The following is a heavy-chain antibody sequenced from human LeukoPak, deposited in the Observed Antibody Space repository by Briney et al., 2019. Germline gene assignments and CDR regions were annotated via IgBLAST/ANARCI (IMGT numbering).Heavy chain of an antibody. V-gene: IGHV1-18*01. J-gene: IGHJ4*02. Sequence: GASVKVSCKTSGYTFNRYGVAWVRQAPGQGLEWVGWISGSNGNTNYAQKLQGRVTMTTDTATSTAYTELRSLTSDDTAMYYCARAGRGTYYYFDYWGQGTLVTVSS. CDR1: GYTFNRYG. CDR3: ARAGRGTYYYFDY. CDR2: ISGSNGNT. D-gene: IGHD1-26*01.